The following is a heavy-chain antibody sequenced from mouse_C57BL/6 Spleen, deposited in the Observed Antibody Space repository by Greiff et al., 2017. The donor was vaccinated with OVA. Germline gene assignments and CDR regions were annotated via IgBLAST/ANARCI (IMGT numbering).Heavy chain of an antibody. CDR3: ARAGTGWYVDV. V-gene: IGHV1-7*01. CDR1: GHTFTSHW. D-gene: IGHD4-1*01. J-gene: IGHJ1*03. Sequence: VQLQQSGAELAKPGASVKLSRKASGHTFTSHWMHWVKQRPGQGLEWIGYINPSSGYTKYNQKFKDKATLTADKSSSTAYMQLRSLTYEDSAVYYCARAGTGWYVDVWGTGTTVTVSS. CDR2: INPSSGYT.